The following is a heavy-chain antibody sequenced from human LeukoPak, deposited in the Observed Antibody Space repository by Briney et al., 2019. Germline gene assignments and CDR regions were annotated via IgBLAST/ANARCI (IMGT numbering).Heavy chain of an antibody. D-gene: IGHD2-2*01. Sequence: GGSLRLSCAASGFTFSSYTMHWIRQAPGKGLEWVSSISGSNSYIFYADSVKGRFTVSRDNAKDSLYLQMNSLRAEDTAAYYCAKDPTRGVVVPAAMGVHPNWFDPWGQGTLVTVSS. CDR3: AKDPTRGVVVPAAMGVHPNWFDP. J-gene: IGHJ5*02. CDR1: GFTFSSYT. V-gene: IGHV3-21*01. CDR2: ISGSNSYI.